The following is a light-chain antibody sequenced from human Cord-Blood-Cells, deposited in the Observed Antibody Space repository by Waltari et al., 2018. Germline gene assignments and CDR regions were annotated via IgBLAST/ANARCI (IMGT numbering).Light chain of an antibody. Sequence: QSPLTQPPSAYGSTGQSVTISCTGTSSEVGGYNYVSWYQQHPCKALKLMLYEVSKMPSGVPYLFSGSKSGNTAFRTVSGLQADDEADYYCSSYAGSNNFYVFGTDQGHRP. CDR2: EVS. CDR1: SSEVGGYNY. J-gene: IGLJ1*01. V-gene: IGLV2-8*01. CDR3: SSYAGSNNFYV.